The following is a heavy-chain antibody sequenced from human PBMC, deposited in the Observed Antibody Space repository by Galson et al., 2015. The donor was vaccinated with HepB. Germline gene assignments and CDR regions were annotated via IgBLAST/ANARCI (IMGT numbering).Heavy chain of an antibody. CDR3: ARDRYYDILTDYYYYGMDV. CDR1: GFTVSSNY. J-gene: IGHJ6*02. Sequence: SLRLSCAASGFTVSSNYMSWVRQAPGKGLEWVSYISSSGSTIYYADSVKGRFTISRDNAKNSLYLQMNSLRAEDTAVYYCARDRYYDILTDYYYYGMDVWGQGTTVTVSS. CDR2: ISSSGSTI. V-gene: IGHV3-11*01. D-gene: IGHD3-9*01.